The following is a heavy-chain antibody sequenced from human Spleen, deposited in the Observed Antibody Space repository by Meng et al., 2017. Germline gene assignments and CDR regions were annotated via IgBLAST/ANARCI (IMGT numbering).Heavy chain of an antibody. J-gene: IGHJ4*02. CDR1: GGSFSDYY. D-gene: IGHD4-11*01. V-gene: IGHV4-34*01. CDR2: INHSGST. Sequence: VPLRQWGAGLLNPSETLSLTCVVSGGSFSDYYWSWIRQPPGKGLEWIGEINHSGSTNYNPSLESRATISVDTSQNNLSLKLSSVTAADSAVYYCARGPTTMAHDFDYWGQGTLVTVSS. CDR3: ARGPTTMAHDFDY.